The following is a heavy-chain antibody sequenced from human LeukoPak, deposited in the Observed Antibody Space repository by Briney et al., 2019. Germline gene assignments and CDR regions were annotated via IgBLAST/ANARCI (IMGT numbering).Heavy chain of an antibody. J-gene: IGHJ4*02. CDR2: INPNSGGT. CDR3: ARDHAGNFDY. CDR1: GYTFTGYY. Sequence: GASVKVSCKASGYTFTGYYMHWVRQAPGQGLEWMGRINPNSGGTNYAQKFQGRVTMTRDTSISTAYTELNRLRFDDTAVYYCARDHAGNFDYWGQGTLVTVSS. V-gene: IGHV1-2*06.